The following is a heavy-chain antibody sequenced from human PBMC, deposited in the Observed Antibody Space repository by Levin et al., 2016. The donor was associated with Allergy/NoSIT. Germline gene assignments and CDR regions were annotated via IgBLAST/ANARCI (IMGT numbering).Heavy chain of an antibody. V-gene: IGHV1-46*01. CDR1: GYTFTSYY. Sequence: ASVKVSCKASGYTFTSYYMHWVRQAPGQGLEWMGIINPSGGSTSYAQKFQGRVTMTRDTSTSTVYMELSSLRSEDTAVYYCARGGSGWSPSAEYFQHWGQGTLVTVSS. D-gene: IGHD6-19*01. J-gene: IGHJ1*01. CDR3: ARGGSGWSPSAEYFQH. CDR2: INPSGGST.